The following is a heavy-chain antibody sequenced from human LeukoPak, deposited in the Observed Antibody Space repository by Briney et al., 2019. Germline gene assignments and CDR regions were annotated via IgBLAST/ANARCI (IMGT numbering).Heavy chain of an antibody. D-gene: IGHD1-1*01. CDR2: ISGSGGST. V-gene: IGHV3-23*01. J-gene: IGHJ3*01. CDR1: GFTFSSYA. Sequence: TGGSLRLSCAASGFTFSSYAMSWVRQAPGKGLEWVSAISGSGGSTYYADSVKGRFTISRDNSENTLYLQMNSLRAEDTATYFCARRGTDASFSFFDVWGQGTMVTVSS. CDR3: ARRGTDASFSFFDV.